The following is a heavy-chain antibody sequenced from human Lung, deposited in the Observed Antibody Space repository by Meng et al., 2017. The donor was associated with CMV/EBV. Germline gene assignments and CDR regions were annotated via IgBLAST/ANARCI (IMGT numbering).Heavy chain of an antibody. V-gene: IGHV1-2*02. J-gene: IGHJ6*02. D-gene: IGHD2-2*01. CDR3: ARGYCSSTSCPTVMDV. Sequence: ASVXVSXKASGYTFTSYYMHWVRQAPGQGLEWMGWINPNSGGTNYAQKFQGRVTMTRDTSISTAYMELSRLRSDDTAVYYCARGYCSSTSCPTVMDVWGQGTTVTVSS. CDR1: GYTFTSYY. CDR2: INPNSGGT.